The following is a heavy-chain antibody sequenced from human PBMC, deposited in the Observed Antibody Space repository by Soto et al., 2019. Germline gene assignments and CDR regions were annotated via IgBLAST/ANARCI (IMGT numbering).Heavy chain of an antibody. CDR3: ARSRVEYSSSPRWFDP. D-gene: IGHD6-6*01. Sequence: PGESLKISCAASGFTVSSNYMSWVRQAPGKGLEWVSVIYSGGSTYYADSVKGRFTISRDNSKNTLYLQMNSLRAEDTAVYYCARSRVEYSSSPRWFDPWGQGTLVTVSS. CDR2: IYSGGST. CDR1: GFTVSSNY. V-gene: IGHV3-53*01. J-gene: IGHJ5*02.